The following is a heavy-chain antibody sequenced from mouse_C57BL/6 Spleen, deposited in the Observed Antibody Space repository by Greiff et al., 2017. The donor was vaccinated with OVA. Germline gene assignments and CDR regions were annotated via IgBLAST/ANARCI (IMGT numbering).Heavy chain of an antibody. CDR3: ARGLYYGSSFYAMDY. D-gene: IGHD1-1*01. V-gene: IGHV1-42*01. CDR1: GYSFTGYY. CDR2: INPSTGGT. J-gene: IGHJ4*01. Sequence: EVQLQQSGPELVKPGASVKISCKASGYSFTGYYMNWVKQSPEKSLEWIGEINPSTGGTTYNQKFKAKATLTVDKSSSTAYMQLKRLTSEDSAVYYWARGLYYGSSFYAMDYLGQGTSVTVSS.